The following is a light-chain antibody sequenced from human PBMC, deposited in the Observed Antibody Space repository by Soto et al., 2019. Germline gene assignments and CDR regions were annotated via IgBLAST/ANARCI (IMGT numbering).Light chain of an antibody. J-gene: IGKJ2*01. CDR1: QNVSRNY. Sequence: EIVLTQSPGTLSLSPGERATLSCRASQNVSRNYLAWYQQKPGQAPRLLIYGASSRATGIPDRFSGSGSGTDFTLTISRLEPEDFAVYYCQQYGSSPPYTFGQGTKLDIK. CDR3: QQYGSSPPYT. V-gene: IGKV3-20*01. CDR2: GAS.